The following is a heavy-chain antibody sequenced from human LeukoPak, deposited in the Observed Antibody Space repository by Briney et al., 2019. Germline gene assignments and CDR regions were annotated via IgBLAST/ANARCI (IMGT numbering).Heavy chain of an antibody. Sequence: GGSLRLSCSASGFTFSSYAMHWVRQAPGKGLEYVSAISSNGGSTYYADSVKGRFTISRDNSKNTLYPQMSSLRAEDTAVYYCVKDLEMATITGFDYWGQGTLVTVSS. CDR3: VKDLEMATITGFDY. V-gene: IGHV3-64D*06. CDR1: GFTFSSYA. CDR2: ISSNGGST. D-gene: IGHD5-24*01. J-gene: IGHJ4*02.